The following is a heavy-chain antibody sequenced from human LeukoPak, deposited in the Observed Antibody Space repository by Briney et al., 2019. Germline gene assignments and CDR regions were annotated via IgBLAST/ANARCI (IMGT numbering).Heavy chain of an antibody. J-gene: IGHJ5*02. CDR1: GFTLSSYS. V-gene: IGHV3-21*01. CDR2: ISSSSSYI. D-gene: IGHD3-22*01. Sequence: PGGSLRLSCAASGFTLSSYSMNWVRQAPGKGLEWVSSISSSSSYIYYADSVKGRFTISRDNAKNSLYLQMNSLRAEDTAVYYCARDRNYYDSRGFDPWGQGTLVTVSS. CDR3: ARDRNYYDSRGFDP.